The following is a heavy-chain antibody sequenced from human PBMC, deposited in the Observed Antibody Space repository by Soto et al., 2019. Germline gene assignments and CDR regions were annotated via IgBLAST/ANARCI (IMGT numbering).Heavy chain of an antibody. CDR3: ARVMARVFGSGSSRPYGLDV. CDR1: GYPFISYG. Sequence: QVQLVQSGPEVKKPGASVKVSCKASGYPFISYGISWVRQAPGQGLEWMGWISAYNGHTNYTQKFQDRVTMTTDTSTSTAYMELRRLRSDDTAVYYCARVMARVFGSGSSRPYGLDVWGQGTTVTVSS. D-gene: IGHD3-10*01. CDR2: ISAYNGHT. V-gene: IGHV1-18*01. J-gene: IGHJ6*02.